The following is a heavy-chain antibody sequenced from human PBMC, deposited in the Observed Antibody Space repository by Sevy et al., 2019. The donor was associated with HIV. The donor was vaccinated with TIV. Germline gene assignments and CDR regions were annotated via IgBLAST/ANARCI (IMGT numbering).Heavy chain of an antibody. D-gene: IGHD3-22*01. Sequence: GGSLRLSCAASGFTFDDYAMHWVRQAPGKGLEWVSGISWNSGSIGYADSVKGRFTISRDNAKNSLYLQMNSLGAEDTALYYCAKEHYYDSSGHYYYYGMDVWGQGTTVTVSS. J-gene: IGHJ6*02. CDR1: GFTFDDYA. CDR3: AKEHYYDSSGHYYYYGMDV. V-gene: IGHV3-9*01. CDR2: ISWNSGSI.